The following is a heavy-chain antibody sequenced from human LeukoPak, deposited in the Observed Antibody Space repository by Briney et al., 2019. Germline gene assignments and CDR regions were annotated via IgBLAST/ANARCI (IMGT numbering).Heavy chain of an antibody. CDR2: IKSKTDGGTT. Sequence: GGSLRLSCAASGFTFGNAWMSWVRQAPGKGLEWVGRIKSKTDGGTTDYAAPVKGRFTISRDDSKNTLYLQMNSLKTEDTAVYYCTTHFTRGATGGFDYWGQGTLVTVSS. CDR1: GFTFGNAW. D-gene: IGHD1-26*01. V-gene: IGHV3-15*01. J-gene: IGHJ4*02. CDR3: TTHFTRGATGGFDY.